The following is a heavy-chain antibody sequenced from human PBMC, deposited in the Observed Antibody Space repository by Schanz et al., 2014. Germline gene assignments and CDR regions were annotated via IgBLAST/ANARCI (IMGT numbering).Heavy chain of an antibody. D-gene: IGHD2-2*01. V-gene: IGHV3-72*01. J-gene: IGHJ4*02. CDR2: VRNKNNRYTT. CDR3: ARRASCSRIGCPFDS. Sequence: EVQLLESGGGLVQPGGSLRLSCAASGFTFSSYAMSWVRQAPGKGLEWVGRVRNKNNRYTTEYAASVKGRFTISRDDSKNSLYLQMNSLKTEDTAMYYGARRASCSRIGCPFDSWGQGTLVTVSS. CDR1: GFTFSSYA.